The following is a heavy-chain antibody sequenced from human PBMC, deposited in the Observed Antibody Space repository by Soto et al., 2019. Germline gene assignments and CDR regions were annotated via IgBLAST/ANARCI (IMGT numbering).Heavy chain of an antibody. J-gene: IGHJ4*02. CDR3: ARDPIGGGSCFD. V-gene: IGHV1-69*12. CDR2: IIPIFGTA. D-gene: IGHD2-15*01. CDR1: GGTFSSYA. Sequence: QVQLVQSGAEVKKPGSSVKVSCKASGGTFSSYAISWVRQAPGQGLEWMGGIIPIFGTANYAQKFQGRVXIXAVXSTSTAYMELSSLRSEDTAVYYCARDPIGGGSCFDWGQGTLVTVSS.